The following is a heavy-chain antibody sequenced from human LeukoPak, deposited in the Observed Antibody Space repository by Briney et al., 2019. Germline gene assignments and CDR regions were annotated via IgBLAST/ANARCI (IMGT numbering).Heavy chain of an antibody. Sequence: GGSLRLSCAASGFTFSSYGMNWVRQAPGKGLEWVSYISSSSSTIYYADSVKGRFTISRDNAKNSLYLQMNSLRAEDTAVYYCARVPSTTYYYDSSGYSPLDAFDIWGQGTMVTVSS. V-gene: IGHV3-48*01. D-gene: IGHD3-22*01. CDR2: ISSSSSTI. CDR3: ARVPSTTYYYDSSGYSPLDAFDI. CDR1: GFTFSSYG. J-gene: IGHJ3*02.